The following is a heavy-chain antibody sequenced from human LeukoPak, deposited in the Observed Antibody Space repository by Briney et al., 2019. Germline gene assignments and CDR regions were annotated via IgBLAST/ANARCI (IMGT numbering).Heavy chain of an antibody. CDR2: ISAYNGNT. Sequence: ASVKVSCKAPGYTFTSYGISWVRQAPGQGLEWMGWISAYNGNTNYAQKLQGRVTMTTDTSTSTAYMELRSLRSDDTAVYYCARWDCSSTSCKVFFDYWGQGTLVTVSS. V-gene: IGHV1-18*01. J-gene: IGHJ4*02. CDR1: GYTFTSYG. CDR3: ARWDCSSTSCKVFFDY. D-gene: IGHD2-2*01.